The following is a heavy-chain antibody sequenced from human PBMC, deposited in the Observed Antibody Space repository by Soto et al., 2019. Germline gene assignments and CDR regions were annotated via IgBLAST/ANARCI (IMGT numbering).Heavy chain of an antibody. Sequence: SETLSLTCTVSGGSVTNSSYYWGWIRQSPGKGLEWIGSVYYRGRSYSKASVKSRVTISVDTSKNRFSLSLNSVTASDTAVYFCVSQRTTVPTQAYFDYWGPGALVTVSS. CDR2: VYYRGRS. CDR1: GGSVTNSSYY. CDR3: VSQRTTVPTQAYFDY. V-gene: IGHV4-39*01. D-gene: IGHD4-17*01. J-gene: IGHJ4*02.